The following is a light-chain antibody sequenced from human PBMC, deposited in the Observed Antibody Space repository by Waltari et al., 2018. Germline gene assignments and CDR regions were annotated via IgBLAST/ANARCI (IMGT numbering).Light chain of an antibody. CDR2: EVS. Sequence: QSALTQPASVSGSPGQSITISCTGTSSDVGGYNYASWYQQHPGKAPKLMIYEVSNRPSGVSNRVSGSKSGNTASLTISGLQAEDEADYYCSSYTSSSTYVFGTGTKVTVL. V-gene: IGLV2-14*01. CDR3: SSYTSSSTYV. J-gene: IGLJ1*01. CDR1: SSDVGGYNY.